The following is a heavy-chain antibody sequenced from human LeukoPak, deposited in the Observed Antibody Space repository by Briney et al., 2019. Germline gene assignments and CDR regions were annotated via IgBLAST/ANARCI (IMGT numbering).Heavy chain of an antibody. J-gene: IGHJ4*02. Sequence: SETLSLTCTVSGGSISSYYWSWIRQPPGKGLEWIGYIYYSGSTNYNPSLKSRVTISVDTSKNQFSLKLSSVTAADTAVYYCARRGTSHWDFDYWGQGTLVTASS. CDR1: GGSISSYY. D-gene: IGHD2-2*01. V-gene: IGHV4-59*08. CDR3: ARRGTSHWDFDY. CDR2: IYYSGST.